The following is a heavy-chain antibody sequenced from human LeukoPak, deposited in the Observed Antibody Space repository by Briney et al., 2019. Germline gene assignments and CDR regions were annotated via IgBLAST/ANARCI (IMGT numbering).Heavy chain of an antibody. D-gene: IGHD2-2*01. V-gene: IGHV1-18*01. CDR1: GYTLSRYG. Sequence: ASVKVSCKASGYTLSRYGISWVRQAPGQGLEWMGWSSAYNENTNSALKVQGRVTMTTDTSTSTAYMELRSLRSDDTAVCYCARDLCSVEPAAPCYYFDYWGQGTLVTVSS. CDR3: ARDLCSVEPAAPCYYFDY. J-gene: IGHJ4*02. CDR2: SSAYNENT.